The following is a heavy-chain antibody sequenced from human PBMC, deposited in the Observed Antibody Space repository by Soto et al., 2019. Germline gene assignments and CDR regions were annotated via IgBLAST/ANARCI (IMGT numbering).Heavy chain of an antibody. J-gene: IGHJ5*02. Sequence: QVQLVQSGAEVKKPGASVKVSCKASGYTFTNYGITWVRQAPGQGLEWMGWIRTFNDNTTYAQRFQGRVTMTTDTSTTTAYMDIRSLRSDDTAVYYCARFIVPTLNWFDPWGQGTLVTVSS. D-gene: IGHD5-12*01. V-gene: IGHV1-18*01. CDR3: ARFIVPTLNWFDP. CDR1: GYTFTNYG. CDR2: IRTFNDNT.